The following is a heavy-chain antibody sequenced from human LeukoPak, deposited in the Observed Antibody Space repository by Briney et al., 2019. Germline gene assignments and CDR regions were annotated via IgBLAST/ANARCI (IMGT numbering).Heavy chain of an antibody. D-gene: IGHD3-10*01. V-gene: IGHV4-30-2*01. J-gene: IGHJ4*02. CDR3: ARDHRYYYGSGFGY. CDR1: GGSISSGGYS. Sequence: PSQTLSLTCAVSGGSISSGGYSWSWIRQPPGKGLEWIGYIYHSGSTYYNPSLKSRVTISVDRSKNQFSLKLSSVTAADTAVYYCARDHRYYYGSGFGYWGQGTLVTVSS. CDR2: IYHSGST.